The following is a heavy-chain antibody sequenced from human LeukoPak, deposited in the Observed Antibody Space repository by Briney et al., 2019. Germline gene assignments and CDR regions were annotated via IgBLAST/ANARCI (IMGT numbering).Heavy chain of an antibody. V-gene: IGHV1-18*01. D-gene: IGHD3-9*01. CDR1: GYTFTSYG. J-gene: IGHJ4*02. CDR2: ISAYNGNT. Sequence: GASVKVSCKASGYTFTSYGISWVRQAPGQGLEWMGWISAYNGNTNYAQKLQGRVTMTTDTSTSTAYMELRSLRSDDTAVYYCARDQGDHYDILTGLLDYWGQGTLVTVSS. CDR3: ARDQGDHYDILTGLLDY.